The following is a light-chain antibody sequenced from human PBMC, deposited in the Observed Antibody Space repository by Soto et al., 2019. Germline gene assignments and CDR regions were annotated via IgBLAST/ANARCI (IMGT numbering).Light chain of an antibody. Sequence: QLVLTQPRSVSGSPGQSVTISCTGTNRDVGAYNYVSWYQQHPGKAPKLIIYDVNKRPSGVPDRFSGSKSGITASLTISGLQAEDEADYHCFSFSGGIGGGTQLTVL. V-gene: IGLV2-11*01. J-gene: IGLJ2*01. CDR1: NRDVGAYNY. CDR3: FSFSGG. CDR2: DVN.